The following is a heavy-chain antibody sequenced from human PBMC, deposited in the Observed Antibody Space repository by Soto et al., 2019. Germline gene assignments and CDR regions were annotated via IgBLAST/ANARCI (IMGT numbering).Heavy chain of an antibody. CDR3: AMSRGRGVIGFFGC. V-gene: IGHV1-8*01. CDR2: MNPNSGNT. J-gene: IGHJ4*02. D-gene: IGHD3-16*02. CDR1: GYTFPRYY. Sequence: ASVKVSCQASGYTFPRYYINWVRQATGQGIEWMGWMNPNSGNTGYAQKFQGRVTMTRNTSIRTVYMELSSLRSEDTAVYYCAMSRGRGVIGFFGCWGQGTLVTVS.